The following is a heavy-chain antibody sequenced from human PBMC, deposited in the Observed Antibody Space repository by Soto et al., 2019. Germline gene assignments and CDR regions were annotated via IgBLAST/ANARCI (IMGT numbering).Heavy chain of an antibody. J-gene: IGHJ6*02. CDR2: ISGSGAGT. CDR1: GFTFSSSA. V-gene: IGHV3-23*01. D-gene: IGHD3-3*01. Sequence: GGSLRLSCTASGFTFSSSAMSWVRQAPGRGLEWVSGISGSGAGTYYADSVKGRFTISRDNSKNTLYLQMSGLRAEDAAVYYCAKGPTVFGAVISFDYYYGMYVWGQGTPVTVSS. CDR3: AKGPTVFGAVISFDYYYGMYV.